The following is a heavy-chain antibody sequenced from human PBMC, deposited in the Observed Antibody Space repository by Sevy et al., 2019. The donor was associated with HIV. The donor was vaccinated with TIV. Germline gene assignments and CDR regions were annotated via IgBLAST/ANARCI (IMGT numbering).Heavy chain of an antibody. V-gene: IGHV3-30*18. CDR1: GFTFSSYG. CDR2: ISYDGSNK. J-gene: IGHJ6*03. CDR3: AKEKKEGYYMDV. Sequence: GGCLRLSCAASGFTFSSYGMHWVRQAPGKGLEWVAVISYDGSNKYYADSVKGRFTISRDNSKNTLYLQMNSLRAEDTAVYYCAKEKKEGYYMDVWGKGTTVTVSS.